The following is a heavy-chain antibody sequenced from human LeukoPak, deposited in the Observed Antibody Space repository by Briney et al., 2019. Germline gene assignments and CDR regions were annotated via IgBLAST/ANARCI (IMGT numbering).Heavy chain of an antibody. Sequence: SETLSLTCTVSGGSISSYYWSWIRQPPGKGLEWIGYIYYSGSTNYNPSLKSRVTISVDTSKNQFSLKLSSVTAADTAVYYCARGPLGRFLESLFLDYWGQGTLVTVSS. V-gene: IGHV4-59*01. CDR1: GGSISSYY. CDR3: ARGPLGRFLESLFLDY. J-gene: IGHJ4*02. D-gene: IGHD3-3*01. CDR2: IYYSGST.